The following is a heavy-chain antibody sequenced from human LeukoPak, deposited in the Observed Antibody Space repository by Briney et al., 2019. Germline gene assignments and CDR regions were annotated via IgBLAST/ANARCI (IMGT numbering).Heavy chain of an antibody. CDR2: IYYSGST. J-gene: IGHJ5*02. CDR3: ARLEGYSSSGGSWFDP. Sequence: SETLSLTCTVSGXSVSSSSYYWGWIRQPPGKGLEWIGSIYYSGSTYYNPSLKSRVTISVDTSKNQFSLKLSSVTAADTAVYYCARLEGYSSSGGSWFDPWGQGTLVTVSS. CDR1: GXSVSSSSYY. V-gene: IGHV4-39*01. D-gene: IGHD6-13*01.